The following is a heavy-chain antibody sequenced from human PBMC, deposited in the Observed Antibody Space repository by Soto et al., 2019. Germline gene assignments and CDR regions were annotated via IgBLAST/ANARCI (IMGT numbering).Heavy chain of an antibody. CDR2: IIPIFGTA. J-gene: IGHJ4*02. Sequence: SVKVSCKASGGTFSTYTLSWVRQAPGQGLEWMGGIIPIFGTANYAQKFQGRVTITADESTSTAYMELSSLRSEDTAVYYCASSTSGYLVSWGQGTLVTVSS. CDR3: ASSTSGYLVS. CDR1: GGTFSTYT. D-gene: IGHD3-3*01. V-gene: IGHV1-69*13.